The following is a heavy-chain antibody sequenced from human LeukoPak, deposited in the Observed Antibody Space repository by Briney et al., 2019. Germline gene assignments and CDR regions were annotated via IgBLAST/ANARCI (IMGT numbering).Heavy chain of an antibody. CDR3: ARGDEIFGVVIPSYYFDY. V-gene: IGHV1-69*05. J-gene: IGHJ4*02. CDR1: GGTFSSYA. CDR2: IIPIFGTA. Sequence: GASVKVSCKASGGTFSSYAISWVRQAPGQGLEWMGGIIPIFGTANYAQKFQGRVTITTDESTSTAYMELSSLRSEDTAVYYCARGDEIFGVVIPSYYFDYWGQGTLVTVSS. D-gene: IGHD3-3*01.